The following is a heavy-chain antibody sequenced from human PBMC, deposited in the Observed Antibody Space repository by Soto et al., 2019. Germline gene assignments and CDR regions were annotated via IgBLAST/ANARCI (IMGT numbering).Heavy chain of an antibody. CDR2: IIPILGIA. CDR1: GGTFSSYT. D-gene: IGHD2-2*01. Sequence: QVQLVQSGAEVKKPGSSVKVSCKASGGTFSSYTISWVRQAPGQGLEWMGRIIPILGIANYAQKFQGSVTITADKSTSTAYMELSSLSSEDTAVYYCARAYCSSTSCYATRRFWFGPWGQGTLVTVSS. V-gene: IGHV1-69*02. CDR3: ARAYCSSTSCYATRRFWFGP. J-gene: IGHJ5*02.